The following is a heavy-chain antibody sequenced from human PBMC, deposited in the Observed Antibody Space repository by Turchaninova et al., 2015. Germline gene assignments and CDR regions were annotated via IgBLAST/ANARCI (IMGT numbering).Heavy chain of an antibody. D-gene: IGHD3-10*01. Sequence: QQQLVQWGPGLLKPLETLSLTCAVYVDSFSGYSWTWIRQPQGKGLEGIGEINHSGSINYNPSLTSLVVMSVDTSKDQFSLKLTPVTAADTAVYYCARGPYYGSGSFFYWGRGTPVTVS. CDR1: VDSFSGYS. CDR2: INHSGSI. V-gene: IGHV4-34*01. J-gene: IGHJ4*02. CDR3: ARGPYYGSGSFFY.